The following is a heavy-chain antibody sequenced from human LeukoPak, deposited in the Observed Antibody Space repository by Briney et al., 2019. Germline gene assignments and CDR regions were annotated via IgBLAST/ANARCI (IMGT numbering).Heavy chain of an antibody. Sequence: GSSVKVSCKASGGTFSSYAISWVRQATGQGLEWMGWMNPNSGNTGYAQKFQGRVTITRNTSISTAYMELSSLRSEDTAVYYCARAAFDDAFDIWGQGTMVTVSS. CDR2: MNPNSGNT. CDR3: ARAAFDDAFDI. J-gene: IGHJ3*02. D-gene: IGHD3-9*01. V-gene: IGHV1-8*03. CDR1: GGTFSSYA.